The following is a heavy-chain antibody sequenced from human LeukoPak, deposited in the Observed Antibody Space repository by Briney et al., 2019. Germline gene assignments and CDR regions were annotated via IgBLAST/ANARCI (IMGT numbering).Heavy chain of an antibody. V-gene: IGHV3-7*04. Sequence: PGGSLRLSCVASGFPFSSYWMTWVRQAPGKGLEWVANTKQDGSKKSYVDSVKGRFTISRDNAKNSLYLQMNSLRAEDTAIYYCTRVGYIDEGIDYWGQGTLVTVSS. D-gene: IGHD5-24*01. J-gene: IGHJ4*02. CDR3: TRVGYIDEGIDY. CDR2: TKQDGSKK. CDR1: GFPFSSYW.